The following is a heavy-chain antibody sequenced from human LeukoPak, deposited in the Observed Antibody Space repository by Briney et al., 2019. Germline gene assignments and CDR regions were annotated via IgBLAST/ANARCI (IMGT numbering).Heavy chain of an antibody. Sequence: SETLSLTCAVYGGSFSGYYWSWIPRPPGKGLEWIGEINHSGSTNYNPSLKSRVTISVDTSKNQFSLKLSSVTAADTAVYYCAIVTTVTTAPEFDYWGQGTLVTVSS. D-gene: IGHD4-17*01. CDR2: INHSGST. V-gene: IGHV4-34*01. J-gene: IGHJ4*02. CDR3: AIVTTVTTAPEFDY. CDR1: GGSFSGYY.